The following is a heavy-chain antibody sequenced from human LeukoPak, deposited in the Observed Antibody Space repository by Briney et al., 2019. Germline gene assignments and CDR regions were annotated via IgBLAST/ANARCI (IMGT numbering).Heavy chain of an antibody. CDR3: ARDGAVAYHLDY. J-gene: IGHJ4*02. V-gene: IGHV4-61*02. CDR1: GGSISSGSYY. Sequence: PSETLSLTCTVSGGSISSGSYYWSWIRQPAGKGLEWIGRIYTSGSTNYNPSLKSRVTISVDTSKNQFSLKLSSVTAADTAVYYCARDGAVAYHLDYWGQGTLVTVSS. CDR2: IYTSGST. D-gene: IGHD6-19*01.